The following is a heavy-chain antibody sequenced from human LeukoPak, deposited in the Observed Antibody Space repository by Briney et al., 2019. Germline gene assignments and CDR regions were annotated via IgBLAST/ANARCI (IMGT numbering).Heavy chain of an antibody. CDR3: AKDLGYGSGSYYNRNNAFDI. J-gene: IGHJ3*02. V-gene: IGHV3-30*02. D-gene: IGHD3-10*01. Sequence: GGSLRLSCAASGFTFSSYGMHWVRQAPGKGLEWVAFIRYDGSNKYYADSVKGRFTISRDNSKNTLYLQMNSLRAEDTAVYYCAKDLGYGSGSYYNRNNAFDIWGQGTMVTVSS. CDR1: GFTFSSYG. CDR2: IRYDGSNK.